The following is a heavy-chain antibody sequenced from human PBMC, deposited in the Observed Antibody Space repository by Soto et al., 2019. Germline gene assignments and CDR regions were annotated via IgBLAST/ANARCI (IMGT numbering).Heavy chain of an antibody. D-gene: IGHD3-10*01. CDR2: ISYDGSNK. J-gene: IGHJ6*02. CDR1: GCTFSSYA. CDR3: AKAYYYGSESSVYGMDV. V-gene: IGHV3-30*18. Sequence: GGSLRLSCESSGCTFSSYAMHWVRQAPGKGLEWVAAISYDGSNKFYADSVKGRFTISRDNSKNTLYLQMNSLRAEDTAVYYCAKAYYYGSESSVYGMDVWGQGTAVTVSS.